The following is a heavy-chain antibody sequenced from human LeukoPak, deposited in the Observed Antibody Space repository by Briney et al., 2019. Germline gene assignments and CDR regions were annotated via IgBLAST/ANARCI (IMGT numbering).Heavy chain of an antibody. J-gene: IGHJ4*02. D-gene: IGHD5-24*01. V-gene: IGHV3-23*01. Sequence: GGTLRLSCAASGFTFSSYGMSWVRQAPGKGLEWVSAISGSGGSTYYADSVKGRFTISRDYSKNTLYLQMNSLRAEDTAVYYCAKGHSDGYNYADWGQGTLVTVSS. CDR2: ISGSGGST. CDR3: AKGHSDGYNYAD. CDR1: GFTFSSYG.